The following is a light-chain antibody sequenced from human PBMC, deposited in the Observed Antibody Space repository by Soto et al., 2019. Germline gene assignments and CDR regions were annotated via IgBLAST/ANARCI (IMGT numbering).Light chain of an antibody. CDR2: GAS. Sequence: EIVLTQSPGTLSLSPGERATLSCRASQSFRSSYLAWYQQKPGQAPRLLIYGASSRATGIPDRFSGSGSGTDFTLTISRLEPEDFAVYYCKQRSIWPLTFGQGTRLEIK. CDR3: KQRSIWPLT. J-gene: IGKJ5*01. CDR1: QSFRSSY. V-gene: IGKV3D-20*02.